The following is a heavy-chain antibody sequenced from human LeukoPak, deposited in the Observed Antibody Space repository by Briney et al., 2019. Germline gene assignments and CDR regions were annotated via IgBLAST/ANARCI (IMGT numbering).Heavy chain of an antibody. CDR1: GFTFSSYA. Sequence: GGSLRLSCAASGFTFSSYAMHWVRQAPGKGLEWVAVISYDGSNKYYADSVKGRFTISRDNSKNTLYLQMNSLRAEDTAVYYCARDLGNTPNDIVVVVAATDHWGQGTLVTVSS. J-gene: IGHJ4*02. CDR3: ARDLGNTPNDIVVVVAATDH. V-gene: IGHV3-30-3*01. CDR2: ISYDGSNK. D-gene: IGHD2-15*01.